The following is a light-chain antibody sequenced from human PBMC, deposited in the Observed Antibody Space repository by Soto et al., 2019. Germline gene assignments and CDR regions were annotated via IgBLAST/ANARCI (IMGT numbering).Light chain of an antibody. J-gene: IGKJ1*01. CDR1: QSVSSL. CDR2: GAS. Sequence: EIVLTQSPATLSVSPGERATLSCRASQSVSSLLSWFQQKPGQAPRLLIYGASTRATGVPARFSGRGAGTEFTLTSSNLHSEDVAVYHCQQYDKWPRTFGQGTKVDIK. V-gene: IGKV3-15*01. CDR3: QQYDKWPRT.